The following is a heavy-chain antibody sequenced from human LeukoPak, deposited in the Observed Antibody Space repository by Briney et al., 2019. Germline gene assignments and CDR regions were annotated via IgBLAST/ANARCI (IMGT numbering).Heavy chain of an antibody. V-gene: IGHV3-74*01. CDR2: SNSDGSTT. Sequence: TGGSLRLSCAASGFTFRTYWMHWVRQAPGKGLVWVSHSNSDGSTTSYADSVKGRFTISRDNAKNTLYLQMNSLRAEDTAVYYCARDLKGPVNDVFDICGQGTTVTVSS. J-gene: IGHJ3*02. CDR1: GFTFRTYW. D-gene: IGHD4-23*01. CDR3: ARDLKGPVNDVFDI.